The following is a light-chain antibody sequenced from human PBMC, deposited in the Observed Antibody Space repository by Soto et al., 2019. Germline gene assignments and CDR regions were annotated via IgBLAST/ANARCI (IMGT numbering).Light chain of an antibody. CDR2: LGS. CDR1: QSLLHSDGYNY. J-gene: IGKJ4*01. V-gene: IGKV2-28*01. CDR3: MQALQTPLT. Sequence: DIVMTQSPLSLPVTPGEPASISCRCSQSLLHSDGYNYLDWYLQKPGQSPQLLIYLGSNRASGVPDRFSGSGSGTDFTLKISRVEAEDVGVYYCMQALQTPLTFGGGTKVEIK.